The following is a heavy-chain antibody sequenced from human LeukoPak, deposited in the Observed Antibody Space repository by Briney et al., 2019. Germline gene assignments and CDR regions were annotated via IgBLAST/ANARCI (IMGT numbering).Heavy chain of an antibody. CDR1: GFTFSSYS. Sequence: PGGSLRLSCAASGFTFSSYSMNWVRQAPGEGLEWVSSISSSSSYIYYADSVKGRFTISRDNAKNSLYLQMNSLRAEDTAVYYCAREEGGYMVNFDYWGQGTLVTVSS. D-gene: IGHD5-12*01. J-gene: IGHJ4*02. CDR3: AREEGGYMVNFDY. V-gene: IGHV3-21*01. CDR2: ISSSSSYI.